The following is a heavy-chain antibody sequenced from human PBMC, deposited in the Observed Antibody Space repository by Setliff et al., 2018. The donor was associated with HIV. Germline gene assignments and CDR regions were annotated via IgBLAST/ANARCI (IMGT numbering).Heavy chain of an antibody. J-gene: IGHJ3*02. V-gene: IGHV3-30*04. D-gene: IGHD6-13*01. Sequence: GGSLRLSCAASGFTFNNYRFHWVRQTPGKGLEWVTNISPDGNNKYYADSVKGRFTVSRDNSRDTLYLQMNGLSAEDTALYYCAKAASNLAAAGGPLDMWGPGTVVTVSS. CDR1: GFTFNNYR. CDR2: ISPDGNNK. CDR3: AKAASNLAAAGGPLDM.